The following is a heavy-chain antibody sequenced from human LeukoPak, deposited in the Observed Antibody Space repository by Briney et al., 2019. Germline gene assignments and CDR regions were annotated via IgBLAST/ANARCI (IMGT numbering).Heavy chain of an antibody. D-gene: IGHD2-2*01. V-gene: IGHV6-1*01. CDR3: ARVEIICSSTSCYEANAWFDP. CDR1: GDSVSSNSAA. J-gene: IGHJ5*02. Sequence: SQTLSLTCAISGDSVSSNSAAWNWIRQSPSRGLEWLGRTYYRSKWHNDYAVSVKSRITNNPDTSKNQFSLQLNSVTPEDTAVYYCARVEIICSSTSCYEANAWFDPWGQGTLVTVSS. CDR2: TYYRSKWHN.